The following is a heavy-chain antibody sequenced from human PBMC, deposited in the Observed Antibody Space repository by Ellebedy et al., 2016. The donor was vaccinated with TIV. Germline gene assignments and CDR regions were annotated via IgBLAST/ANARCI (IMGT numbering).Heavy chain of an antibody. Sequence: KVSCKGSGYSFTSYWIGWVRQMPGKGLEWMGIIYPGDSDPRYSPSFQGQVTISADKSISTASLQWSSLKASDTAMYYCARQVPCSGGSCYSDDAFDIWGQGTMVTVSS. J-gene: IGHJ3*02. CDR1: GYSFTSYW. CDR2: IYPGDSDP. V-gene: IGHV5-51*01. D-gene: IGHD2-15*01. CDR3: ARQVPCSGGSCYSDDAFDI.